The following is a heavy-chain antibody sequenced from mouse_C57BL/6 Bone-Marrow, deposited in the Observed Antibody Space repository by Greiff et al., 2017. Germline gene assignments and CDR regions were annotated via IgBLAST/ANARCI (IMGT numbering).Heavy chain of an antibody. CDR2: INPSNGGT. CDR1: GYTFTSYW. CDR3: ARGDYDYDVLWYFDV. J-gene: IGHJ1*03. V-gene: IGHV1-53*01. Sequence: QVQLQQPGTELVKPGASVKLSCKASGYTFTSYWMHWVKQRPGQGLEWIGNINPSNGGTNYNEKFKSKATLTVDTSSSTAYMQLSSLTSEDSAVYYCARGDYDYDVLWYFDVWGTGTTVTVSS. D-gene: IGHD2-4*01.